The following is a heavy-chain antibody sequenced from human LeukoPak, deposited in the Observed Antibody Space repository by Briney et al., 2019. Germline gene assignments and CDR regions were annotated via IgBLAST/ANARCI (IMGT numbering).Heavy chain of an antibody. CDR2: IYYSGST. CDR3: ARRGPTNSGYYFFDY. V-gene: IGHV4-59*08. CDR1: GGSISSYY. J-gene: IGHJ4*02. Sequence: PSETLSLTCTVSGGSISSYYWSWIRQPPGKGLEWIGYIYYSGSTNYNPSLKSRVTISVDTSKNQFSLKLSSVTAADTAVYYCARRGPTNSGYYFFDYWGQGTLVTVSS. D-gene: IGHD3-22*01.